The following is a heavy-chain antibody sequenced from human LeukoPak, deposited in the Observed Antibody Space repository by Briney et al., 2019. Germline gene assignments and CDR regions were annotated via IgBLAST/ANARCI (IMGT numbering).Heavy chain of an antibody. D-gene: IGHD4-23*01. CDR2: LKRKTDGGTP. J-gene: IGHJ4*02. Sequence: GGSLRFSCAACGFTFSHAWMHWVRQPPGKGLEWVGRLKRKTDGGTPDYAAPVKGRFTISGDDSRNTLYLQMNRLKTEETAVYYCATDDVGGYWGQGTLVTVSS. V-gene: IGHV3-15*01. CDR3: ATDDVGGY. CDR1: GFTFSHAW.